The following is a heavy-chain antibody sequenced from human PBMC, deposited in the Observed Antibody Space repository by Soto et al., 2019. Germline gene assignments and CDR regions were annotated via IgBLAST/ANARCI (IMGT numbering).Heavy chain of an antibody. J-gene: IGHJ4*02. CDR2: IYYSGFT. CDR3: ARAESVLVAKGFDL. D-gene: IGHD2-8*02. Sequence: SETLSLTCNVSGGSISNSYWTWIRQPPGKRLEWIGYIYYSGFTTYNPSLKSRVTMSIDTSKSQFSLKLRSVTSADTAVYYCARAESVLVAKGFDLWGQGTLVTVSS. CDR1: GGSISNSY. V-gene: IGHV4-59*12.